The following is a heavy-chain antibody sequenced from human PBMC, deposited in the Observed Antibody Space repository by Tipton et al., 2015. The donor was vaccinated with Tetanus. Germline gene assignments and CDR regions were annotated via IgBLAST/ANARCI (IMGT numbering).Heavy chain of an antibody. CDR3: AKLDYYDSTAGY. CDR2: ISGSGGST. V-gene: IGHV3-23*01. J-gene: IGHJ4*02. D-gene: IGHD3-22*01. CDR1: GFTFSSYA. Sequence: SLRLSCAASGFTFSSYAMSWVRQAPGKGLEWVSAISGSGGSTYYADSVKGRFTISRDNSKITLYLQMNSLRAEDTAVYYCAKLDYYDSTAGYWGQGTLVTVSS.